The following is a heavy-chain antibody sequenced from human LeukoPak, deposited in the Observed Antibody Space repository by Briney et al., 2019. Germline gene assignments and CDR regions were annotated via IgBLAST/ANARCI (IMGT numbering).Heavy chain of an antibody. CDR2: ISSSGGSR. D-gene: IGHD4-17*01. CDR3: RLRSDAFEI. CDR1: GFTFSSYA. Sequence: GGSQRLSCAASGFTFSSYAMSWVRQAPGKGLEWVSGISSSGGSRYYADSLKGRFTISRDNARNTLYLHMNTLRVEDTAVYYCRLRSDAFEIWGQGTLVTVSS. J-gene: IGHJ3*02. V-gene: IGHV3-23*01.